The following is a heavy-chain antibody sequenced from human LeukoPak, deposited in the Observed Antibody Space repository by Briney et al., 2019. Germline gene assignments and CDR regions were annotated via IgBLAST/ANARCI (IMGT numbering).Heavy chain of an antibody. V-gene: IGHV4-34*01. J-gene: IGHJ3*02. Sequence: SESLSLTCAVYGGSFSGYYWSWIRQPPGKGLEWIGEINHSGSTNYNPSLKSRVTISVDTSKNQFSLKLSSVTAADTAVYYCARVGWVTDYAFDIWGQGTMVTVSS. D-gene: IGHD4-23*01. CDR2: INHSGST. CDR3: ARVGWVTDYAFDI. CDR1: GGSFSGYY.